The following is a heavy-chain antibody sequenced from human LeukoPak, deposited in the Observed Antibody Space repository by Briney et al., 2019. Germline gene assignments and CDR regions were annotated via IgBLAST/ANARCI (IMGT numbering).Heavy chain of an antibody. Sequence: VANIKQDGSEKYYVDSVKGRFTISRDNAKNSLYLQMNSLRAEDTAIYYCARDKIVGATNFDYWGQGTLVTVSS. J-gene: IGHJ4*02. CDR3: ARDKIVGATNFDY. V-gene: IGHV3-7*03. CDR2: IKQDGSEK. D-gene: IGHD1-26*01.